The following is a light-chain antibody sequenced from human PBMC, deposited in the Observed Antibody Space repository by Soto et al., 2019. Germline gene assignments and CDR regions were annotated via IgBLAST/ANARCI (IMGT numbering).Light chain of an antibody. Sequence: VLTQSPDPLSLPPGERATLSCRASQSISSYLAWYQQKPGQAPRLLIYDASSRATGIPARFSGSGSGTDFTRTISSLEPEEFAVYYCQQLTDWPPQWTLGQGTKVDIK. CDR3: QQLTDWPPQWT. J-gene: IGKJ1*01. CDR2: DAS. V-gene: IGKV3-11*01. CDR1: QSISSY.